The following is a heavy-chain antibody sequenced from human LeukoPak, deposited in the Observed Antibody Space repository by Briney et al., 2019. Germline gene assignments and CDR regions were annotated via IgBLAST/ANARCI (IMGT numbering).Heavy chain of an antibody. V-gene: IGHV1-2*06. J-gene: IGHJ4*02. CDR1: GYTFTGYY. CDR2: INPNSGGT. D-gene: IGHD6-6*01. Sequence: ASVKVPCKASGYTFTGYYMHWVRQAPGQGLEWMGRINPNSGGTNYAQKFQGRVTMTRDTSISTAYMELSRLRSDDTAVYYCARVIYSSSSIFDYWGQGTLVTVSS. CDR3: ARVIYSSSSIFDY.